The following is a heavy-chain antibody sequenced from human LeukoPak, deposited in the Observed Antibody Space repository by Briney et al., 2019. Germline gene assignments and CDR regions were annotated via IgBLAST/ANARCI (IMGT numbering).Heavy chain of an antibody. Sequence: GGSLRLSCKASGFTVSNNYMKWVRQPPGRGREGVALIDSGGTTNYADSVKGRFTISRDNSKNTLYLQMTNVRVEDTAVCYCARDPPGIAASVSGGWGQGTLVTVSS. CDR3: ARDPPGIAASVSGG. CDR1: GFTVSNNY. CDR2: IDSGGTT. D-gene: IGHD6-13*01. J-gene: IGHJ4*02. V-gene: IGHV3-53*01.